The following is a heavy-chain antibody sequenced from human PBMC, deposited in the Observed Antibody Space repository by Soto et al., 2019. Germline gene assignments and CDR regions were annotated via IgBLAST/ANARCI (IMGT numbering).Heavy chain of an antibody. CDR1: GFTFSNAW. J-gene: IGHJ4*02. Sequence: GGSLRLSCAASGFTFSNAWMSWVRQAPGKGLEWVGRIKSKTDGGTTDYAAPVKGRFTISRDDSKNTLYLQMNSLKTEDTAVYYCTTAGGSLGYCSGGSCYGLDYWGQGTLVTVSS. CDR3: TTAGGSLGYCSGGSCYGLDY. V-gene: IGHV3-15*01. CDR2: IKSKTDGGTT. D-gene: IGHD2-15*01.